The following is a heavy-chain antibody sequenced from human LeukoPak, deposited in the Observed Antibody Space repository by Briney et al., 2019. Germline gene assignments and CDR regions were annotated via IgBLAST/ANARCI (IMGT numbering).Heavy chain of an antibody. V-gene: IGHV3-48*01. D-gene: IGHD6-13*01. J-gene: IGHJ4*02. Sequence: GGSLRLSCVASGFTFSTYSMNWVRQAPGKGLEWVSYISFSTSTIYYADSVKGRFTISRDNSKNTLYLQMNSLRADDTAMYYCARGSYSSSWKTFDYWGQGTLVTVSS. CDR1: GFTFSTYS. CDR2: ISFSTSTI. CDR3: ARGSYSSSWKTFDY.